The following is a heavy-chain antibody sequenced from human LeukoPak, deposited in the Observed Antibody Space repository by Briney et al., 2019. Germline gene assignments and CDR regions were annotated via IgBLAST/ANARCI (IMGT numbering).Heavy chain of an antibody. D-gene: IGHD3-10*01. CDR3: AKGRYYYAFDI. CDR1: GFTFSSYA. J-gene: IGHJ3*02. Sequence: GGSLRLSCAASGFTFSSYAMHWVRQAPGKGLEWVAVISYDGSNKYYADSVKGRFTISRDNSKNTLYLQMNSLRAEDTAVYYCAKGRYYYAFDIWGQGTMVTVSS. V-gene: IGHV3-30*04. CDR2: ISYDGSNK.